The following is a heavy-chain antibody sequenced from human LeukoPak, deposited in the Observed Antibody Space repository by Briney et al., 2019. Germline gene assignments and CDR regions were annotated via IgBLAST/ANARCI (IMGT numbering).Heavy chain of an antibody. D-gene: IGHD3-3*01. V-gene: IGHV3-74*01. J-gene: IGHJ4*02. CDR1: GFTFSSYW. CDR2: IKTDGSTT. CDR3: ARDFLEWLPYS. Sequence: GGSLRLSCAASGFTFSSYWMHWVRQAPGKGLVWVSRIKTDGSTTSYADSVKGRFTISRDNAKNSLYLQMNSLRAEDTAVYYCARDFLEWLPYSWGQGTLVTVSS.